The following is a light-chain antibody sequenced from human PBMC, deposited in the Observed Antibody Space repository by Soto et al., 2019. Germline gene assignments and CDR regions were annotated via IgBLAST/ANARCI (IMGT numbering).Light chain of an antibody. CDR3: QQYNNWPQT. CDR1: QSVSSN. CDR2: GAS. V-gene: IGKV3-15*01. Sequence: EIVMTQSPATLSVSPGERATLSCRASQSVSSNLAWYQQKPGQAPRLLIYGASTRATGIPARFSGSGSGTEFTLTISSLQSEDFAVYYCQQYNNWPQTFGQVTKVDI. J-gene: IGKJ1*01.